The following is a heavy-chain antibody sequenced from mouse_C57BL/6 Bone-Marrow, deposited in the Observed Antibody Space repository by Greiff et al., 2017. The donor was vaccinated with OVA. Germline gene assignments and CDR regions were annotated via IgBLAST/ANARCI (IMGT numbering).Heavy chain of an antibody. CDR1: GYTFTSYW. J-gene: IGHJ3*01. Sequence: VQLQQPGAELVRPGSSVKLSCKASGYTFTSYWMHWVKQRPIQGLEWIGNIDPSDSETHYNPKFKDKATLTLDKSSSTAYMQLSSLISEDSAVYYCARFDYDEFPQSWFAYWGQGTLVTVSA. V-gene: IGHV1-52*01. CDR2: IDPSDSET. CDR3: ARFDYDEFPQSWFAY. D-gene: IGHD2-4*01.